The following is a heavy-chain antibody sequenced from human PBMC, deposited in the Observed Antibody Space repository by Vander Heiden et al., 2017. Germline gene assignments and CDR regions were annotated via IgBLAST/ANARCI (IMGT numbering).Heavy chain of an antibody. J-gene: IGHJ6*02. CDR1: GFAFSSYA. Sequence: EVRLLESGGGWAQPGGFLRLYCAASGFAFSSYAMSWCRQAPGKGLEWVSAISGSGGSTYYADSVKGRFTISRDNSKNTLYLQMNSLRAEDTAVYYCAKDLSVGGDYYYYGMDVWGQGTTVTVSS. CDR3: AKDLSVGGDYYYYGMDV. CDR2: ISGSGGST. V-gene: IGHV3-23*01. D-gene: IGHD4-17*01.